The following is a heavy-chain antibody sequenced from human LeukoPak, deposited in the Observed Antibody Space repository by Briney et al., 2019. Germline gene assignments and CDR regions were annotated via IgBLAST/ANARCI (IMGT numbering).Heavy chain of an antibody. CDR1: GYRFTSDW. Sequence: GETLKISCKGSGYRFTSDWIGWVRQMPGKGLEWMGIIYPGDSDTRYSPSFQGQVTISADKSVNTAYLQWSSLKASDTAMYYCARLSGRVVCSAGSCYIDSWGQGTLVTVSS. J-gene: IGHJ4*02. CDR2: IYPGDSDT. V-gene: IGHV5-51*01. D-gene: IGHD2-15*01. CDR3: ARLSGRVVCSAGSCYIDS.